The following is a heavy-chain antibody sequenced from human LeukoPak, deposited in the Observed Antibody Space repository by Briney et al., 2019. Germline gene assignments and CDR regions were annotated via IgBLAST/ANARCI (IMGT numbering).Heavy chain of an antibody. Sequence: AGGSLRLSCAASGFTFSSYSMNWVRQAPGKGLEWVSSISSSSSYIYYADSVKGRFTISRDNAKNSLYLQMSSLRAEDTAVYYCARGPRDCTNGVCFFDYWGQGTLVTVSS. CDR2: ISSSSSYI. D-gene: IGHD2-8*01. V-gene: IGHV3-21*01. CDR1: GFTFSSYS. CDR3: ARGPRDCTNGVCFFDY. J-gene: IGHJ4*02.